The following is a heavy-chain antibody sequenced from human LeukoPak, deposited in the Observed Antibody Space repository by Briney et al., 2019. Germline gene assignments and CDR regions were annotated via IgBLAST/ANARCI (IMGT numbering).Heavy chain of an antibody. CDR1: GGSISSSSYY. D-gene: IGHD6-19*01. Sequence: SETLSLTCTVSGGSISSSSYYWGWIRQPPGKGLEWIGSIYYSGSTYYNPSLKSRVTISVDTSKNQFSLKLSSVTAADTAVYYCARQEYSSGWLRYYYYGMDVWGQGTTVTVSS. J-gene: IGHJ6*02. V-gene: IGHV4-39*01. CDR3: ARQEYSSGWLRYYYYGMDV. CDR2: IYYSGST.